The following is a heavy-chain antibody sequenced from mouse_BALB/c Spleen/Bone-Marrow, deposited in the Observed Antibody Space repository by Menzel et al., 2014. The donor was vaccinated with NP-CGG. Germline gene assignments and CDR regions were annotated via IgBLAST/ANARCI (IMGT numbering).Heavy chain of an antibody. D-gene: IGHD1-1*01. CDR3: KSNNYGSSRGFVY. CDR2: ISPGNGDI. V-gene: IGHV1S53*02. J-gene: IGHJ3*01. Sequence: VQLQESDAELVKPGASGKISCKASGYTFTDHAIHWVKQKPEQGLEWIGYISPGNGDIKYNEKFKGKATLTADKSSSTAYMQLNSLTSEDAAVYFCKSNNYGSSRGFVYWGQGTPVNVSA. CDR1: GYTFTDHA.